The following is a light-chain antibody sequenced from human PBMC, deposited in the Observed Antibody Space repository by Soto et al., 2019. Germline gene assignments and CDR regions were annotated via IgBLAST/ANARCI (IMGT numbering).Light chain of an antibody. Sequence: PGERATLSCRANQSVRSNFLAWYQQKPGQAPRLLIYGASNRATGIPDRFSGSGSGTDFTLTITRLEPEDFAMYYCQRYDSLRTFGQGTKVDIK. CDR1: QSVRSNF. CDR2: GAS. J-gene: IGKJ1*01. V-gene: IGKV3-20*01. CDR3: QRYDSLRT.